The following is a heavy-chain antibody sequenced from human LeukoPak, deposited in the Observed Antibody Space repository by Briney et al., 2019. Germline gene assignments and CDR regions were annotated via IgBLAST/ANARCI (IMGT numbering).Heavy chain of an antibody. CDR1: GGSINSYY. CDR2: ISYTGGET. J-gene: IGHJ3*02. V-gene: IGHV4-59*08. D-gene: IGHD1-14*01. Sequence: SETLSPTCTVSGGSINSYYWSWIRQPPGKGLEWIGYISYTGGETNYNPSLKGRLTISIDTSKNQFSLMLTSVTAADTAVYYCARQPGGTAAFDIWAQGTMVTVSS. CDR3: ARQPGGTAAFDI.